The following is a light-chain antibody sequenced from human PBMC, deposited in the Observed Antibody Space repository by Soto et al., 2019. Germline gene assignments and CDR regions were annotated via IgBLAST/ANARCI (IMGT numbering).Light chain of an antibody. V-gene: IGLV1-47*02. CDR1: SSNIGNNY. CDR3: AVWDDSLGGSYI. J-gene: IGLJ1*01. CDR2: SHN. Sequence: QSVLTQPPSASGTPGQRVTISCSGSSSNIGNNYVSWYQLLPGTAPKLLIYSHNQRPSGVPGRFSGSKSGTSASLAINGLRSEDEGDYYCAVWDDSLGGSYIFGSGTKVTVL.